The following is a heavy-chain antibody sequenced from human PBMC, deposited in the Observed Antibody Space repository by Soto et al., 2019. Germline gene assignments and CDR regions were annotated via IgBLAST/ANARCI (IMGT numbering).Heavy chain of an antibody. CDR1: GFTFSSYA. D-gene: IGHD1-1*01. J-gene: IGHJ6*02. CDR2: ISYDGSNK. Sequence: QVQLVESGGGVVQPGRSLRLSCAASGFTFSSYAMHWVRQAPGKGLEWVAVISYDGSNKYYADSVKGRFTISTDNSKNTLYLKMNSLRTEATAVYYCARDRLRYNWNDFPYYYYGMDVWGQGTTVTVSS. V-gene: IGHV3-30-3*01. CDR3: ARDRLRYNWNDFPYYYYGMDV.